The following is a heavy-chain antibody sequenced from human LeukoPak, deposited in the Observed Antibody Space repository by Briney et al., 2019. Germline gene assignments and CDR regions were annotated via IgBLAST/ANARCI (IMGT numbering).Heavy chain of an antibody. Sequence: GGSLRLSCAASGFTFSSYSMNWVRQAPGKGLEWVSSISSSSYIYYADSVKGRFTISRDNAKNSLYLQMNSLRAEDTAVYYCARVSYQAPNMDFWCKGTTVTVSS. D-gene: IGHD3-16*02. CDR1: GFTFSSYS. V-gene: IGHV3-21*01. CDR2: ISSSSYI. J-gene: IGHJ6*03. CDR3: ARVSYQAPNMDF.